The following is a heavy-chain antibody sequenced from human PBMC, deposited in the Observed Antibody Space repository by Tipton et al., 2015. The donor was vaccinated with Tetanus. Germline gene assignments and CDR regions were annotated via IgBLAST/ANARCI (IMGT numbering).Heavy chain of an antibody. CDR3: ARGITDGYNRRFDY. Sequence: GLVKPSETLSLTCTVSRGPISSYYWSWIRQPAGKGLEWIGHISNGNADYVPSLKSRLTRSVDLSKNQISLNLHSVTAADAGFYYCARGITDGYNRRFDYWGQGILVAVSS. D-gene: IGHD5-24*01. CDR1: RGPISSYY. CDR2: ISNGNA. V-gene: IGHV4-4*07. J-gene: IGHJ4*02.